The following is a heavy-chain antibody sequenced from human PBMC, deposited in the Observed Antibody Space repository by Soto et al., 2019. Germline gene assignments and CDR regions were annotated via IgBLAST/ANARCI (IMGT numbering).Heavy chain of an antibody. V-gene: IGHV1-2*02. Sequence: QVQLVQSGAEVKKPGATVKVSCKASGYTFTGYYMHWVRQAPGQGLEWLGWINPNSGNTKYVQNFQGRAIMTRDTSIRTAYMVLSRLTSDDTAEYYCARGELNTAAFDPWGQGTLVTVSS. D-gene: IGHD5-18*01. J-gene: IGHJ5*02. CDR2: INPNSGNT. CDR1: GYTFTGYY. CDR3: ARGELNTAAFDP.